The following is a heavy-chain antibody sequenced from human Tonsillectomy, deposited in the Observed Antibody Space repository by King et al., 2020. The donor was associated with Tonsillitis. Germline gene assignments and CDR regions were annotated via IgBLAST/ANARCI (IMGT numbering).Heavy chain of an antibody. CDR3: ARNPYCSNGVFPDYYFDY. CDR2: INSDGSST. D-gene: IGHD2-8*01. J-gene: IGHJ4*02. CDR1: GFTFSNYW. V-gene: IGHV3-74*01. Sequence: VQLVESGGGLVQPGGSLRLSCAASGFTFSNYWMHWVRQAPGKGLVWVSRINSDGSSTSYADSVKGRFTISRGDAKNTLYLQMNSLRVEDTAVYYCARNPYCSNGVFPDYYFDYWGQGTLVTVSS.